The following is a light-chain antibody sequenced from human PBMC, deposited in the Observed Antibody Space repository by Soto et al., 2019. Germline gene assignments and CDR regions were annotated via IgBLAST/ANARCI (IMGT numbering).Light chain of an antibody. CDR2: GAS. CDR3: QQYDRPPIT. J-gene: IGKJ5*01. V-gene: IGKV3-20*01. Sequence: VLQHSPVTLSVSPYERGTSSYRASQSVSSNYLAWYQQKPGQAPRLLISGASSRTTGIPDRFSGSGSGTDFTLTISRLEPEDSGLYICQQYDRPPITFGPGTGLEI. CDR1: QSVSSNY.